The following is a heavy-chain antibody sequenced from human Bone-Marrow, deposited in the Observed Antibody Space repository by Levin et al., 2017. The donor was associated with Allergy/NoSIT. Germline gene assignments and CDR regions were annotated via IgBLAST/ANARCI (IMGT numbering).Heavy chain of an antibody. CDR3: AREYFGDGMDV. CDR2: MSPNSGNT. V-gene: IGHV1-8*01. Sequence: AASVKVSCKASGYTFSSYEINWVRQARGQGLEWMGSMSPNSGNTVYAQKFQGRVTMTWNPSTNTGDMELTTLRSEDTAIYYCAREYFGDGMDVWGQGTSVTVSS. CDR1: GYTFSSYE. D-gene: IGHD3-16*01. J-gene: IGHJ6*02.